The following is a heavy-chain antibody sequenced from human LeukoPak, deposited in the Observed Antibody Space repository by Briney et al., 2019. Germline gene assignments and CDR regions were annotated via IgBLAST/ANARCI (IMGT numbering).Heavy chain of an antibody. V-gene: IGHV4-38-2*02. CDR3: ARGSYYDILTGSYYYYMDV. Sequence: PSETLSLTCTVSGYSISSGYYWGWIRQPPGKGLEWIGGIYYSGSTYYNPSLKSRVTISVDTSKNQFSLQLSSVTAADTAVYYCARGSYYDILTGSYYYYMDVWGKGTTVTVSS. CDR1: GYSISSGYY. D-gene: IGHD3-9*01. CDR2: IYYSGST. J-gene: IGHJ6*03.